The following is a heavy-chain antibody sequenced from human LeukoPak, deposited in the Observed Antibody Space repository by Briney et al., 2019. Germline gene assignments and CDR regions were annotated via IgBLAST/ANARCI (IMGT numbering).Heavy chain of an antibody. J-gene: IGHJ4*02. D-gene: IGHD3-22*01. Sequence: TGGSLRLSCAASGFTFSDYYMSWSRQAPGKGLEWLSYINGNNGTIYYADSVRGRFTISRDNAKNSVYLQMNSLRGEDTAVYYCVRAYSRGYSDDFDYWGQGTLVTVSS. CDR1: GFTFSDYY. CDR2: INGNNGTI. CDR3: VRAYSRGYSDDFDY. V-gene: IGHV3-11*01.